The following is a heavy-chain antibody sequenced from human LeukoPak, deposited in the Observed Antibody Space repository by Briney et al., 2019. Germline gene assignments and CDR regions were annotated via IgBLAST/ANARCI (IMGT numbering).Heavy chain of an antibody. CDR2: IRSKPYGETT. CDR1: GFTFSDYA. Sequence: GGSLRLSCTGSGFTFSDYAMSWFRQAPGKGLEWVGLIRSKPYGETTEHAASVKGRFTISRDDSKSIAYLQMNSLRAEDTAVYYCARDTTWGQGTLVTVSS. D-gene: IGHD3-3*01. CDR3: ARDTT. V-gene: IGHV3-49*03. J-gene: IGHJ5*02.